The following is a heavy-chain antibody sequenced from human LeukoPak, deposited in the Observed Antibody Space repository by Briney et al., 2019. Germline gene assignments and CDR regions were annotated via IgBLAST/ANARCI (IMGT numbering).Heavy chain of an antibody. D-gene: IGHD5-12*01. CDR2: IWYDGSNK. CDR3: ARGSNGDYDYSSESFDF. Sequence: PGGSLRLSCAASGFTFSSYGMHWVRQAPGKGLEWVAVIWYDGSNKYYADSVKGRFTISRDNSKNTLYLEMNSLRAEDTAAYYCARGSNGDYDYSSESFDFWGQGTLVAVSS. V-gene: IGHV3-33*01. CDR1: GFTFSSYG. J-gene: IGHJ4*02.